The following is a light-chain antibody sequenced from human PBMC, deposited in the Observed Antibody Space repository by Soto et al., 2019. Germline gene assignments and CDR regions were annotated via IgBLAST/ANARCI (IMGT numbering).Light chain of an antibody. CDR3: SSHTTTDSHV. CDR1: SSDIGAWNY. J-gene: IGLJ1*01. V-gene: IGLV2-14*01. CDR2: DVS. Sequence: QSVLTQPASVSGSPGQSIAISCTGTSSDIGAWNYVSWYQQHPGKAPKLIIYDVSNRPSGISDRFSGSKSGYTASLTISGLQAEDEADYYCSSHTTTDSHVFGTGTQLTVL.